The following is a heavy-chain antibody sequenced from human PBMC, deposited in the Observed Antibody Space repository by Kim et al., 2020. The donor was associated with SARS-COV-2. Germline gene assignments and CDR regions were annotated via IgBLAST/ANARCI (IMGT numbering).Heavy chain of an antibody. Sequence: SYTTEYAASVKGRFTISRDDSKNSLYLQMNSLKTEDTAVYYCARSPNFDYWGQGTLVTVSS. V-gene: IGHV3-72*01. CDR3: ARSPNFDY. J-gene: IGHJ4*02. CDR2: SYTT.